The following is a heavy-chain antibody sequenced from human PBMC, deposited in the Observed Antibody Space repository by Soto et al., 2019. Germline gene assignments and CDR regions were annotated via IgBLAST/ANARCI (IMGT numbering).Heavy chain of an antibody. CDR2: INPSGGST. D-gene: IGHD3-3*01. CDR1: GYTFTSYY. Sequence: ASVKVSCKASGYTFTSYYMHWVRQAPGQGLEWMGIINPSGGSTSYAQKFQGRVTMTRDTSTSTVYMELSSLRSEDTAVYYCARSGDLITIFGVVIPTPDDYWGQGTLVTV. V-gene: IGHV1-46*01. CDR3: ARSGDLITIFGVVIPTPDDY. J-gene: IGHJ4*02.